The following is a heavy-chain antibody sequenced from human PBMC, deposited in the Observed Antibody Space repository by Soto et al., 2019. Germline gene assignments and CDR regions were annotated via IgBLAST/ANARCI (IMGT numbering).Heavy chain of an antibody. V-gene: IGHV3-23*01. J-gene: IGHJ4*02. Sequence: VQLLESGGGLVQPGGSLRLSCVASGFTFSIYNMNWVRQAPGKGMEWVSVITGSGDYTNYADSVKGRFTISRDNSKNTLYLQMISLRAEDTAVYFCARRITSSFDYWGQGTLVTVSS. CDR2: ITGSGDYT. D-gene: IGHD1-20*01. CDR1: GFTFSIYN. CDR3: ARRITSSFDY.